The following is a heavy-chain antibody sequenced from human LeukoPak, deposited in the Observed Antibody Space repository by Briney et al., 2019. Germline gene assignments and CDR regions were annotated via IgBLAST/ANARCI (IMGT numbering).Heavy chain of an antibody. CDR3: SRDTSPSIAAVGYDAFDI. CDR1: GFTFSRDW. D-gene: IGHD6-13*01. Sequence: GGSLRLSCAASGFTFSRDWMNWVRQAPGKGLEWLANIKEDGSEKYYMDSVKGRFTISRDNAKNSLYLQMNSLRAEDTALYYCSRDTSPSIAAVGYDAFDIWGQGTMVTVSS. V-gene: IGHV3-7*01. CDR2: IKEDGSEK. J-gene: IGHJ3*02.